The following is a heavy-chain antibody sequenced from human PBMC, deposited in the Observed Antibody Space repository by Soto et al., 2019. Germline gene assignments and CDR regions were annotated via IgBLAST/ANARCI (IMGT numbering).Heavy chain of an antibody. CDR3: ARALGTPPTWLDP. J-gene: IGHJ5*02. Sequence: EVQLVESGGGLVQPGGSLRLSCAASGFTFSSYWMHWVRQAPGKGLVWVSRINTVGSDTRYADSVKGRFTISRDNAKNTLYLQMNSLRAEDTAVYYCARALGTPPTWLDPWGQGTLVTVSS. D-gene: IGHD7-27*01. CDR2: INTVGSDT. CDR1: GFTFSSYW. V-gene: IGHV3-74*01.